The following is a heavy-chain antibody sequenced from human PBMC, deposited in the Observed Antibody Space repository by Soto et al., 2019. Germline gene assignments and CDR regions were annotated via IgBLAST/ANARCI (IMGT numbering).Heavy chain of an antibody. Sequence: EVQLLESGGGLVQPGESLRLSCAASGFTFSSYALTWVRHAPGKGLEWVSAISNNGGSTYYADSVKGRFTVSRDNSKNTLYLQMNSLRAEDTAVYYCATGYIAGPTGWFDPWCQGTLVTVSS. J-gene: IGHJ5*02. V-gene: IGHV3-23*01. CDR3: ATGYIAGPTGWFDP. CDR2: ISNNGGST. D-gene: IGHD6-13*01. CDR1: GFTFSSYA.